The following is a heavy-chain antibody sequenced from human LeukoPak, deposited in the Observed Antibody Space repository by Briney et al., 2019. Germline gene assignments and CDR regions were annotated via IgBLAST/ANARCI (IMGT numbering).Heavy chain of an antibody. J-gene: IGHJ4*02. V-gene: IGHV3-33*01. Sequence: PGGSLRLSCAASGFTFSSYGMHWVRQAPGKGLEWVAVIWYDGSNKYYADSVKGRFTISRDNSKNTLYLQMNSLRAEDTAVYYCARGDGGDCLDYWGQGTLVTVSS. D-gene: IGHD2-21*02. CDR1: GFTFSSYG. CDR2: IWYDGSNK. CDR3: ARGDGGDCLDY.